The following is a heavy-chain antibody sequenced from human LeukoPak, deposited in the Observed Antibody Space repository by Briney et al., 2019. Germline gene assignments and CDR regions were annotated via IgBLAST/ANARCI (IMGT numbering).Heavy chain of an antibody. CDR2: IYYSGST. Sequence: SETLSLTCTVSGGSISSYYWSWIRQPPGKGLEWIGYIYYSGSTNYNPSLKSRVTISVDTSKNQFSLKLSSVTAADTAVYYCARGNYGPGSYYWFDPWGQGTLVTVSS. V-gene: IGHV4-59*01. CDR3: ARGNYGPGSYYWFDP. CDR1: GGSISSYY. D-gene: IGHD3-10*01. J-gene: IGHJ5*02.